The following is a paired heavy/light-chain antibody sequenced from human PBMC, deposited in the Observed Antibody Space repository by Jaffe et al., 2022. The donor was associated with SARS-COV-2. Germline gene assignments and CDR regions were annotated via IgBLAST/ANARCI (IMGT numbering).Light chain of an antibody. J-gene: IGLJ1*01. Sequence: SYELTQPPSVSVSPGQTASITCSGDKLGDKSACWYQQKPGQSPVLVIYQDTKRPSGIPERFSGSNSGNTATLTISGTQAMDEADYYCQAWDSSTAIFGTGTKVTVL. CDR1: KLGDKS. CDR3: QAWDSSTAI. V-gene: IGLV3-1*01. CDR2: QDT.
Heavy chain of an antibody. D-gene: IGHD1-26*01. CDR3: ARSYYADAFEN. J-gene: IGHJ3*02. Sequence: QVQLQESGPGLVKPSETLSLTCTVSGGSIRNYYWSWIRQPPGKGLDWIGSIYHSGSTNYNPSLKSRVIISVDTSKNRFSLRLSSVTAADTAVYYCARSYYADAFENWGQGTMVRVSS. CDR1: GGSIRNYY. CDR2: IYHSGST. V-gene: IGHV4-59*01.